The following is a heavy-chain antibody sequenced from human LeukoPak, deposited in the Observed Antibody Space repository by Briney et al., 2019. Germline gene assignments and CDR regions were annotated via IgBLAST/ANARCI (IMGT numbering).Heavy chain of an antibody. CDR3: ARHGTVTHRFDY. CDR2: LFFGGST. D-gene: IGHD4-17*01. Sequence: SETLSLTCTVSGASISTFYWSWIRQPPGKGLEWIGYLFFGGSTNYNPSLKSRVTISVDSSKNQCSLKLSSVTAADTAVYYCARHGTVTHRFDYWGQGTLVTVSS. V-gene: IGHV4-59*08. CDR1: GASISTFY. J-gene: IGHJ4*02.